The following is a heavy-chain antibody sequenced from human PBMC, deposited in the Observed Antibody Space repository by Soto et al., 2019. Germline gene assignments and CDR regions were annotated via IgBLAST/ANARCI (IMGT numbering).Heavy chain of an antibody. J-gene: IGHJ5*02. D-gene: IGHD3-16*01. Sequence: GSLRLSGAASGXSFSSYGMNWVRQAPGKGLELVAVISYDGSNKYYADSVKGRFTISRENSKNTLYLKMDRMRAEDTAVYYCAKEDNDFRFGPWGQGALGTVSS. CDR3: AKEDNDFRFGP. CDR1: GXSFSSYG. CDR2: ISYDGSNK. V-gene: IGHV3-30*18.